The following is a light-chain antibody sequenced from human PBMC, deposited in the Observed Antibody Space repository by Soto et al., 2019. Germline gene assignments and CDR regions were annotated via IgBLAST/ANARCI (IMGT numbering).Light chain of an antibody. J-gene: IGKJ3*01. Sequence: DIQMTQSPSSLSASVGDRVTITCQASPDISNYLNWYQQKPGKAPKLLIYDASNLETGVPSRFSGSGSGTDFTFTISSLQAEDIATYYCQQYDNLLTFGPGTKVDIK. CDR2: DAS. CDR1: PDISNY. CDR3: QQYDNLLT. V-gene: IGKV1-33*01.